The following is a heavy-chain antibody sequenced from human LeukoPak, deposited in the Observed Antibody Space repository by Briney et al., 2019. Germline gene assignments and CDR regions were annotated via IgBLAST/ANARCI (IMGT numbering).Heavy chain of an antibody. CDR3: ARDRYCTTTRCSDY. Sequence: GGSLRLSCAASGFTFSSHGMHWVRQAPGKGLEWVAVIWYDGSKKYYADSVTGRFSISRDNSKNALSLQMNSLRAEDTAVYYCARDRYCTTTRCSDYWGQGTLVTVSS. J-gene: IGHJ4*02. CDR2: IWYDGSKK. D-gene: IGHD2-2*01. CDR1: GFTFSSHG. V-gene: IGHV3-33*01.